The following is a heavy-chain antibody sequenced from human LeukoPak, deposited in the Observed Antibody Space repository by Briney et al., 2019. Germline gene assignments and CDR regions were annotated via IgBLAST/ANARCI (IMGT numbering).Heavy chain of an antibody. J-gene: IGHJ4*02. Sequence: GGSLRLSCAASGFTFDDYAMHWVRQAPGKGLEWVSGISWNSGSIGYADSVKGRFTISRDNAKNSLYLQMNSLRAEDTALYYCAKDGGFGELIYFDYWGQGTLVTVSS. V-gene: IGHV3-9*01. CDR1: GFTFDDYA. CDR2: ISWNSGSI. D-gene: IGHD3-10*01. CDR3: AKDGGFGELIYFDY.